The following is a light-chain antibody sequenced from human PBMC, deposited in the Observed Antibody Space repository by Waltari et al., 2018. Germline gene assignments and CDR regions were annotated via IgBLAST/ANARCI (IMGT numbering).Light chain of an antibody. CDR2: VNSDGSH. V-gene: IGLV4-69*01. CDR3: QTGGHGTWV. CDR1: SGHSSNV. Sequence: QLVVTQSPSASASLGASVKLTCTLSSGHSSNVIAWLQQHPERGTRNWRKVNSDGSHRKGAVIPDRFSGSSSGAERYLTISNLQSEDEADYYCQTGGHGTWVFGGGTKLTVL. J-gene: IGLJ3*02.